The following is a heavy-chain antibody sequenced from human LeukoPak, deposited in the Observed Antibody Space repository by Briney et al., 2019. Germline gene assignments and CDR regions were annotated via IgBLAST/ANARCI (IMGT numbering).Heavy chain of an antibody. Sequence: SVKVSCKASGGTFSSYAISWVRQAPGQGLEWMGRIIPILGIAKYAQKFQGRVTITADKSTSTAYMELSSLRSEDTAVYYCARGVHIVVLTSFPDVYDMDVWGQGTTVTVSS. CDR2: IIPILGIA. J-gene: IGHJ6*02. CDR1: GGTFSSYA. D-gene: IGHD2-21*02. V-gene: IGHV1-69*04. CDR3: ARGVHIVVLTSFPDVYDMDV.